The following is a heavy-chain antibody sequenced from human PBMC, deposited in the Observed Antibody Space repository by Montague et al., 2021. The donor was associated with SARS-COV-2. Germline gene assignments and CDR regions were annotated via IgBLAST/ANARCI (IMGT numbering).Heavy chain of an antibody. Sequence: SLRLSCAASGFTFSTYAMPWVRQAPGKGLEWVAVITNNGRDKYYVDSVKGRFTISRDNSKNTLYLQVNSLRAEDTAVYYCARDAYSSSWFAGPDNWGQGTLVTVSS. CDR3: ARDAYSSSWFAGPDN. D-gene: IGHD6-13*01. V-gene: IGHV3-30*04. J-gene: IGHJ4*02. CDR1: GFTFSTYA. CDR2: ITNNGRDK.